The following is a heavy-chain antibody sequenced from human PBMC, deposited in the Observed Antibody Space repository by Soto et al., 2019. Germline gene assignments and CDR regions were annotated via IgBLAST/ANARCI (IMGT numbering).Heavy chain of an antibody. J-gene: IGHJ4*02. Sequence: EVRLVESGGGLVRPGGSLKVSCAGSGFTFSASTIHWVRQAPGKGLEWIGLSSGNFNNYASEYATSLRGRFTISRDDSKDTAYLQMNSLKTEDTAVYYCFRRLPYSRSWYVDYWGQGTLVAVSS. CDR1: GFTFSAST. CDR3: FRRLPYSRSWYVDY. D-gene: IGHD1-26*01. CDR2: SSGNFNNYAS. V-gene: IGHV3-73*02.